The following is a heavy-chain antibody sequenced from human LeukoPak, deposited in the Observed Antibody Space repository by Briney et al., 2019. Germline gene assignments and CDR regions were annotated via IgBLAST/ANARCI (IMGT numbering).Heavy chain of an antibody. CDR3: ARLGRLRLGELSFKNVRFDY. J-gene: IGHJ4*02. Sequence: SETLSLTCAVYGGSFSGYYRSWIRQPPGKGLGWIGEINHSGSTNYNPSLKSRVTISVDTSKNQFSLKLSPVTAADTAVYYCARLGRLRLGELSFKNVRFDYWGQGTLVTVSS. V-gene: IGHV4-34*01. D-gene: IGHD3-16*02. CDR1: GGSFSGYY. CDR2: INHSGST.